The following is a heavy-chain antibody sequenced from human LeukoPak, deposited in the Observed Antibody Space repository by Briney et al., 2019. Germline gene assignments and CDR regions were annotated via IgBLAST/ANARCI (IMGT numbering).Heavy chain of an antibody. J-gene: IGHJ2*01. V-gene: IGHV4-39*01. D-gene: IGHD4-17*01. Sequence: PSETLSLTCTVSGGSISSSSYYWGWIRQPPGKGLEWIGSIYYSGSTYYNPSLKSRVTISVDTSKNQFSLKLSSVTAANTAVYYCARGPPGTVTTDWYFDLWGRGTLVTVSS. CDR3: ARGPPGTVTTDWYFDL. CDR2: IYYSGST. CDR1: GGSISSSSYY.